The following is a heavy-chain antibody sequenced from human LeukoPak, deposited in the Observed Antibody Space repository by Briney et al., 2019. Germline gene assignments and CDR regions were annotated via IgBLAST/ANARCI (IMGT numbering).Heavy chain of an antibody. V-gene: IGHV4-39*02. Sequence: SETLSLTCTVSGGSISSTNYYWGWIRQPPGKGLEWIGSIYYSGNTYYTPSLKSRVTISVDTSKNQFSLKLNSVTAADTAVYYCARDDSSGYYPIYWGQGTLVTVSS. J-gene: IGHJ4*02. CDR2: IYYSGNT. CDR1: GGSISSTNYY. CDR3: ARDDSSGYYPIY. D-gene: IGHD3-22*01.